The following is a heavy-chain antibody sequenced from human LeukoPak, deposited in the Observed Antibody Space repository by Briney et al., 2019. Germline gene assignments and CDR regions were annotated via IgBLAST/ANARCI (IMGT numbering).Heavy chain of an antibody. V-gene: IGHV3-33*06. CDR3: AKDLYYYDSRGTSFDY. J-gene: IGHJ4*02. D-gene: IGHD3-22*01. CDR2: IWYDGSNK. CDR1: GFTFSSYG. Sequence: GRSLRLSCAASGFTFSSYGMHWVRQAPGKGLEWVAVIWYDGSNKYYADSVKGRFTISRDNSKNTLYLQMNSLRAEDTAVYYCAKDLYYYDSRGTSFDYWGQGTLVTVSS.